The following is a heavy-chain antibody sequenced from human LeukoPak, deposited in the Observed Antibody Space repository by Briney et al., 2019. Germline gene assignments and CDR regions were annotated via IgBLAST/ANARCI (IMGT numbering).Heavy chain of an antibody. CDR2: IYYSGSA. Sequence: SETLSLTCTVSGGYISSSSYYWGWIRQPPEKGLEWIGSIYYSGSAYYHPSPKSRVTISVDTSKNQFSLKLSSVTAADTAVYYCASHHATYYYGSGNYSLGDYFDYWGQGTLVTVSS. CDR3: ASHHATYYYGSGNYSLGDYFDY. CDR1: GGYISSSSYY. D-gene: IGHD3-10*01. J-gene: IGHJ4*02. V-gene: IGHV4-39*07.